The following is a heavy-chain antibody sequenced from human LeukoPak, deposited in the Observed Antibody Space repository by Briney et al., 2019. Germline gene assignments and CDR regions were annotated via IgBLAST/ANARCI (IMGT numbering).Heavy chain of an antibody. CDR1: GFTFSSYG. D-gene: IGHD7-27*01. CDR3: ARDIEEGRGGLRLGFYS. Sequence: GGSLRLSCAASGFTFSSYGMHWVRQAPGKGLEWVALIWYDGGNKYYADSVKGRFTISRDNSKNTLYLQMKSLTAEDTAVYYCARDIEEGRGGLRLGFYSWGQGTLVTVSS. CDR2: IWYDGGNK. V-gene: IGHV3-33*01. J-gene: IGHJ4*02.